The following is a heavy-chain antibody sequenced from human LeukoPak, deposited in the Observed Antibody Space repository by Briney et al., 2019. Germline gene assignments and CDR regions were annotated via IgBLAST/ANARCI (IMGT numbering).Heavy chain of an antibody. CDR1: GFTFSSYA. J-gene: IGHJ4*02. V-gene: IGHV3-23*01. Sequence: GGSLRLLCAASGFTFSSYAMSWVRQAPGKGLEWVSAISGSGGSTYYADSVKGRFTISRDNSKNTLYLQMNSLRAEDTAVYYCAKDLGRITMIVVVNSPCDYWGQGTLVTVSS. CDR2: ISGSGGST. D-gene: IGHD3-22*01. CDR3: AKDLGRITMIVVVNSPCDY.